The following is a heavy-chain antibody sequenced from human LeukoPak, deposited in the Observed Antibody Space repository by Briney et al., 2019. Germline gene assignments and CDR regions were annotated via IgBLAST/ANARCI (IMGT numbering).Heavy chain of an antibody. D-gene: IGHD6-19*01. Sequence: PSETLSLTCTVSGDSLSAHYWSWIRQPPGKGLEWIGYIHGSGSTHYDPSFRSRATISEDTSKNQFSLQLTSVTAADTAVYYCARNVGWYSHDTWGQGTLVTVSS. CDR1: GDSLSAHY. V-gene: IGHV4-59*08. CDR2: IHGSGST. CDR3: ARNVGWYSHDT. J-gene: IGHJ5*02.